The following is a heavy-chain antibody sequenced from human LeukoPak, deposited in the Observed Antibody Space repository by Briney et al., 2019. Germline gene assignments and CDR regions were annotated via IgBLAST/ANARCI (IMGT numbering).Heavy chain of an antibody. J-gene: IGHJ5*02. CDR3: AVRTTSGSFT. CDR2: IYHSGST. D-gene: IGHD1-26*01. Sequence: SETLSLTCTVSGYSISSGYYWGWIRQPPGKGLEWIGSIYHSGSTYYNPSLKSRVTISVDTSKNQFSLKLSSVTAADTAVYYCAVRTTSGSFTWCQGTPVTVSS. V-gene: IGHV4-38-2*02. CDR1: GYSISSGYY.